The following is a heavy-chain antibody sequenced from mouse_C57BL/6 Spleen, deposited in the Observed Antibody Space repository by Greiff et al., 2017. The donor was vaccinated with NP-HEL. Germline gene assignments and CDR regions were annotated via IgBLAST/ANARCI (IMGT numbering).Heavy chain of an antibody. CDR1: GYTFTSYW. J-gene: IGHJ4*01. CDR3: ARRGGTEAYAMDY. CDR2: IYPSDSET. V-gene: IGHV1-61*01. Sequence: QVQLQQPGAELVRPGSSVKLSCKASGYTFTSYWMDWVKQRPGQGLEWIGNIYPSDSETHYNQKFKDKATLTVDKSSSTAYMQLSSLTSEDSAVYYCARRGGTEAYAMDYWGQGTSVTVSS. D-gene: IGHD3-3*01.